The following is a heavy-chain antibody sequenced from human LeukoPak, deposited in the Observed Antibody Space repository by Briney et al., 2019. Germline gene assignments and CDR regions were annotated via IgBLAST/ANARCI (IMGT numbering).Heavy chain of an antibody. CDR1: GYTFTSYG. D-gene: IGHD5-24*01. CDR3: ARAMLEGDGYNSPFDY. CDR2: ISAYNGNT. J-gene: IGHJ4*02. Sequence: ASVKVSCKASGYTFTSYGISWGLQAPGQGLEWIGWISAYNGNTNYAQKLQGRVTMTTDTSTSTAYMELRSLRSDDTGVYYCARAMLEGDGYNSPFDYWGQGTLVTVSS. V-gene: IGHV1-18*01.